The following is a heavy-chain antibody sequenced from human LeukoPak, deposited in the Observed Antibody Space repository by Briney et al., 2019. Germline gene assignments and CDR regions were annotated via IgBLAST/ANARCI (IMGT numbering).Heavy chain of an antibody. CDR1: GYTFTGYY. V-gene: IGHV1-2*02. CDR2: INPNSGGT. Sequence: GASVKVSCKASGYTFTGYYMHWVRQAPGQGLEWMGWINPNSGGTNYAQKLQGRVTMTTDTSTSTAYMELRSLRSDDTAVYYCARVYGVAVAGTQGWFDPWGQGTLVTVSS. J-gene: IGHJ5*02. CDR3: ARVYGVAVAGTQGWFDP. D-gene: IGHD6-19*01.